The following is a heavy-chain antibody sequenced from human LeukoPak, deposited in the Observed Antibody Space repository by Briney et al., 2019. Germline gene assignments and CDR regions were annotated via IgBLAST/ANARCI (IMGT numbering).Heavy chain of an antibody. D-gene: IGHD3-22*01. J-gene: IGHJ4*02. CDR3: AGTDYYDSSGPRADYFDY. CDR1: GGSFSGYY. CDR2: INHSGST. V-gene: IGHV4-34*01. Sequence: SETLSLTCAVYGGSFSGYYWSWIRRPPGKGLEWIGEINHSGSTNYNPSLKSRVTISVDTSKNQFSLKLSSVTAADTAVYYCAGTDYYDSSGPRADYFDYWGQGTLVTVSS.